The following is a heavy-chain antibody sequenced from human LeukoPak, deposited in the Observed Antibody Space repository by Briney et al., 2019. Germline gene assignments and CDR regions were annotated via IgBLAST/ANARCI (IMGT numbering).Heavy chain of an antibody. CDR2: IYYSGST. CDR1: GGSISSSSYY. CDR3: ARVRFQLWRYFDY. V-gene: IGHV4-39*07. D-gene: IGHD5-18*01. J-gene: IGHJ4*02. Sequence: SSETLSLTCTVSGGSISSSSYYWGWIRQPPGKGLEWIGSIYYSGSTYYNPSLKSRVTISVDTSKNQFSLKLSSVTAADTAVYYCARVRFQLWRYFDYWGQGTLVTVSS.